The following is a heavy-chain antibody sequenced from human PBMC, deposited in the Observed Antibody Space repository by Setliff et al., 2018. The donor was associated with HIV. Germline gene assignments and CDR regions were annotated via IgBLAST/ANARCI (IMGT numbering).Heavy chain of an antibody. CDR1: GFTFSGSP. Sequence: GGSLRLSCAASGFTFSGSPIHWVRQASGKGLEWLGRTKTRADNYATAYAASVKGRFTISRDDSMNTAYLQMNSLKIEDTAVYYCTRPQYFYDIGGSDYWGQGTLVTVSS. CDR2: TKTRADNYAT. J-gene: IGHJ4*02. V-gene: IGHV3-73*01. CDR3: TRPQYFYDIGGSDY. D-gene: IGHD3-22*01.